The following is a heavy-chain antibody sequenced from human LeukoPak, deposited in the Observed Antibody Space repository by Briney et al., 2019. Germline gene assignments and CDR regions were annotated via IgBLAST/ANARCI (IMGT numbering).Heavy chain of an antibody. CDR2: IGANGLST. CDR3: AKNGASSGYSAMDV. D-gene: IGHD3-22*01. J-gene: IGHJ6*03. Sequence: PGGSLRLSCAASGFTFSSYAMTWVRQAPGKGLEWVSVIGANGLSTYYADSVKGRFTISRDNYKNTLYLQMNSLRVEDTALYYCAKNGASSGYSAMDVWGKGTTVTVSS. V-gene: IGHV3-23*01. CDR1: GFTFSSYA.